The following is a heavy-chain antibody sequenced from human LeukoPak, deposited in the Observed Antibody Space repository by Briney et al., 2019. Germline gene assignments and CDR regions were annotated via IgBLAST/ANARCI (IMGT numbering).Heavy chain of an antibody. D-gene: IGHD1-1*01. J-gene: IGHJ4*02. CDR1: GFTFSTYG. V-gene: IGHV3-23*01. CDR2: ISGSGGNT. CDR3: AKEMETFDY. Sequence: GGTLRLSCGASGFTFSTYGMSWVRQAPGKGLEWVSAISGSGGNTYYADSVKGRFTISRDNSKNTLYLQMNSLRAEDTAVYYCAKEMETFDYWGQGTLVTVSS.